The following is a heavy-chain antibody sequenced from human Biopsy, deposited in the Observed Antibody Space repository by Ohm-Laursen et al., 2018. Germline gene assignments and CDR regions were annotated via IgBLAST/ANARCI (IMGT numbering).Heavy chain of an antibody. CDR3: ARDPLNGHKHFDY. J-gene: IGHJ4*02. CDR1: SYTFTDYN. V-gene: IGHV1-2*02. D-gene: IGHD2-8*01. CDR2: INCKTGAT. Sequence: SSVNVSCKASSYTFTDYNIHWMRQAPGQGLEWLGYINCKTGATNYAQKFQGTVTMTRDTSISTAYLALGSLRSADTAIYYCARDPLNGHKHFDYWGQGSLVTVSS.